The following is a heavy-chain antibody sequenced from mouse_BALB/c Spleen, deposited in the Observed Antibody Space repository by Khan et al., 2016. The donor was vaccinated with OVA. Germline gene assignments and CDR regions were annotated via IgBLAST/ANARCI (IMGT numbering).Heavy chain of an antibody. Sequence: VQLMQSGPGLVKPSQSLSLSCTATGYTFTSGYVWYLIRHSPGNILEWMGYITYSGYTNYNPSLKRRISISRDTSKNQFFLQLNSVTTEDTATYYCARTARLEYWGQGTTLTVSA. CDR3: ARTARLEY. D-gene: IGHD1-2*01. CDR1: GYTFTSGYV. CDR2: ITYSGYT. V-gene: IGHV3-1*02. J-gene: IGHJ2*01.